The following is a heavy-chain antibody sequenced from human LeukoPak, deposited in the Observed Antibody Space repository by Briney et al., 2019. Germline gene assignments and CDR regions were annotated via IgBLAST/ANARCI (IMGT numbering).Heavy chain of an antibody. D-gene: IGHD3-10*01. V-gene: IGHV4-59*02. CDR1: GGSVSSHY. Sequence: SETLSLTCTVSGGSVSSHYWSWIRQPPGKGLQWIGYISDSGSTNYNPSLKGRVAISLDTSKNQFSLKLSSVTAADTAMYYCARAYGSGESSLWGQGTLVTVSS. CDR3: ARAYGSGESSL. J-gene: IGHJ4*02. CDR2: ISDSGST.